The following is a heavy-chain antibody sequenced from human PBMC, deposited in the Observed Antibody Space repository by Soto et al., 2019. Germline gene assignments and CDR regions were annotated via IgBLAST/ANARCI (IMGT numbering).Heavy chain of an antibody. V-gene: IGHV4-39*01. J-gene: IGHJ4*02. CDR2: IYSGGNT. D-gene: IGHD2-2*01. Sequence: QLQVQESGPGQVKPSQTLSLTCTVYGGSITSHHYYWGWIRQPPGKGLEWIGSIYSGGNTYYTPSLRSRRTISVDMAVNLVLLKLSSGAAADAAMYDCGSGPSTTWIDDWGLGTQVSISS. CDR3: GSGPSTTWIDD. CDR1: GGSITSHHYY.